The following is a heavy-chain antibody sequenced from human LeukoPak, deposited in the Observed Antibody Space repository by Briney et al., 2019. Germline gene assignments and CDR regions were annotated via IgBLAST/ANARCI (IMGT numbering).Heavy chain of an antibody. Sequence: SETLSLTCTVSGGSISSYYWNWIRQPAGKGLQWIGRIYTSGSTKYNPSLKSRVTMSVDTSKNQFSLKLRSVTAADTAVYYCASAGNRDSAYDLYDAFDIWGQGTMVTVSS. V-gene: IGHV4-4*07. J-gene: IGHJ3*02. CDR3: ASAGNRDSAYDLYDAFDI. CDR1: GGSISSYY. CDR2: IYTSGST. D-gene: IGHD5-12*01.